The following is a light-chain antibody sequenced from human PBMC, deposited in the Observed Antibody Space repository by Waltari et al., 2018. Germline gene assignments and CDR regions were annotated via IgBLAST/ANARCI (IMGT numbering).Light chain of an antibody. J-gene: IGKJ1*01. Sequence: EIVMTQSPATLSAFPGESATISCRASQSIRSNLAWYQHKPGQAPRLLIYGASTRATGIPARFSGSGSGTEFTLTISSLQSEDFAVYFCQQYDNWLGTFGQGTKVEIK. CDR2: GAS. V-gene: IGKV3-15*01. CDR1: QSIRSN. CDR3: QQYDNWLGT.